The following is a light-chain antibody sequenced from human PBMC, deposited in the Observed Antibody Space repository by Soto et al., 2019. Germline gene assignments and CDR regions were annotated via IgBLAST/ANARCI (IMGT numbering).Light chain of an antibody. Sequence: QMTPSQSSLSASVGEKISITFLASRDVGSDVSWYQQKPGQAPKLLIYAASNLYTGVPSRFSGSRSGTEFTLTISSLQPEDFASYYCLQDYGDSWTFGQGTKVDIK. J-gene: IGKJ1*01. CDR1: RDVGSD. CDR2: AAS. V-gene: IGKV1-6*02. CDR3: LQDYGDSWT.